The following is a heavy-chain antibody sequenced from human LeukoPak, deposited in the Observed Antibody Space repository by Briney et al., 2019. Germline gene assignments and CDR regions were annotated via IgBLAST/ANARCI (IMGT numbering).Heavy chain of an antibody. CDR1: GYTFTSYG. V-gene: IGHV1-18*01. D-gene: IGHD1-26*01. CDR3: ARDLARRIAGATPAY. Sequence: ASVKVSCKASGYTFTSYGISWVRQAPGQGLEWMGWISAYNGNTNYAQKLQGRVTMTTDTSTSTAYMELRSLRSDDTAVYYCARDLARRIAGATPAYWGQGTLVTVSS. J-gene: IGHJ4*02. CDR2: ISAYNGNT.